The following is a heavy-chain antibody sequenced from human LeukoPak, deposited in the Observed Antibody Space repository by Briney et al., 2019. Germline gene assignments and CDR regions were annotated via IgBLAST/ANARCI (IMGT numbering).Heavy chain of an antibody. Sequence: ASVNVSFKASGYTFTVYYMHWVRQAPGQGLEWMGWINPNSGGTNYAQKFQGRVTMTRDTSISTAYMELSRLRSDDTAVYYCARGAYYYDSSGYYDIWGQGTMVTVSS. D-gene: IGHD3-22*01. CDR3: ARGAYYYDSSGYYDI. J-gene: IGHJ3*02. V-gene: IGHV1-2*02. CDR2: INPNSGGT. CDR1: GYTFTVYY.